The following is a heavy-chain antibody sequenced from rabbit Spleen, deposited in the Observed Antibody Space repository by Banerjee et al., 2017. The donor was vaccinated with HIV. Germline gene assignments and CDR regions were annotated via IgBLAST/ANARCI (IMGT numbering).Heavy chain of an antibody. CDR2: IDTGSSAFT. J-gene: IGHJ6*01. CDR3: ARDTSSSFSSYGMDL. Sequence: QSLEESGGDRVKPGASLTLTCTAFGVPFSSSSYMCWVRQAPGKGLEWIACIDTGSSAFTYYATWAKGRFACSKSSSTTVTLQMTRLTAADTATYFCARDTSSSFSSYGMDLWGPGTLVTVS. V-gene: IGHV1S40*01. D-gene: IGHD1-1*01. CDR1: GVPFSSSSY.